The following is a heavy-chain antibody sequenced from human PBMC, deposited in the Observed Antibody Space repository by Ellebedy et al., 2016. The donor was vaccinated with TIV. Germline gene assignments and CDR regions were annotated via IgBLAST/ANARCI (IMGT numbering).Heavy chain of an antibody. J-gene: IGHJ4*02. Sequence: PGGSLRLSCAASGFTFTSFAMSWVRQAPGKGLEWVSTTSHTGTRTYYADSVEGRFTISRDTSKKTLYLQMNSLRAEDTAIYYCAKGRGGGSDSSAPRYYFDYWGLGTLVTVSS. CDR2: TSHTGTRT. V-gene: IGHV3-23*01. CDR1: GFTFTSFA. D-gene: IGHD3-22*01. CDR3: AKGRGGGSDSSAPRYYFDY.